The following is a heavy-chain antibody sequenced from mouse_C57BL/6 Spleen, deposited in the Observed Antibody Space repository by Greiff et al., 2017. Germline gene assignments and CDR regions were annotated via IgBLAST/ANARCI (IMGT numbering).Heavy chain of an antibody. V-gene: IGHV1-50*01. CDR1: GYTFTSYW. CDR2: IDPSDSYT. CDR3: ARSHWFAY. J-gene: IGHJ3*01. Sequence: VQLQQPGAELVKPGASVKLSCKASGYTFTSYWMQWVKQRPGQGLEWIGEIDPSDSYTNYNQKFKGKATLTVDTSSSTAYMQLSSLTSEDSAVYYCARSHWFAYWGQGTLVTVSA.